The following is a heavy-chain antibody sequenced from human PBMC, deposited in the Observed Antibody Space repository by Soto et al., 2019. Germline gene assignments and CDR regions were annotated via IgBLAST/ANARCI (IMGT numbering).Heavy chain of an antibody. J-gene: IGHJ5*02. CDR1: GGSSSSYY. D-gene: IGHD3-22*01. CDR3: ARADYYDSSGYYSNWFDP. Sequence: PWETLSLTCTVSGGSSSSYYLSWIRQPPGKGLEWIGYIYYSGSTNYNPSLKSRVTISVDTSKNQFSLKLSSVTAADTALYYCARADYYDSSGYYSNWFDPWGQGTLVTVSS. CDR2: IYYSGST. V-gene: IGHV4-59*01.